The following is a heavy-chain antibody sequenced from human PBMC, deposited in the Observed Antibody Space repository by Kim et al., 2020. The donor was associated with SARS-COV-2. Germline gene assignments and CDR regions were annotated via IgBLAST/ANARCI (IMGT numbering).Heavy chain of an antibody. CDR3: ARVDTIFGVVKDY. CDR1: GGSFSGYY. Sequence: SETLSLTCAVYGGSFSGYYWSWIRQPPGKGLEWIGEINHSGSTNYNPSLKSRVTISVDTSKNQFSLKLSSVTAADTAVYYCARVDTIFGVVKDYWGQGTLVTVSS. V-gene: IGHV4-34*01. CDR2: INHSGST. J-gene: IGHJ4*02. D-gene: IGHD3-3*01.